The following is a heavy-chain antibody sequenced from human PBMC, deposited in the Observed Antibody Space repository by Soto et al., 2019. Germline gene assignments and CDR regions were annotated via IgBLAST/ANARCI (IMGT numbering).Heavy chain of an antibody. CDR3: TRAAWFPYLSFY. CDR1: GFTFSRFE. CDR2: TSSSGSTA. D-gene: IGHD3-10*01. Sequence: GGSLRLSCAASGFTFSRFELHWVRQAPGKGLEWISYTSSSGSTAYYASSVEGRFTISRDNASNSVYLQMDSLRAEDTALYYCTRAAWFPYLSFYWGQGALVTVSS. V-gene: IGHV3-48*03. J-gene: IGHJ4*02.